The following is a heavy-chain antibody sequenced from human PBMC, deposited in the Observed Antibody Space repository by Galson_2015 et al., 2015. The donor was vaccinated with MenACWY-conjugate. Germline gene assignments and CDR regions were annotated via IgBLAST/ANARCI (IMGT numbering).Heavy chain of an antibody. Sequence: LSLTCAVSGGSISINYWWTWDRQPPGKGLEWIGEIYHSGSTNYNPSLKSRLTVSVDKSKNQFSLKLSSVTAADTAVYYCARGNYYVSGTYYKSANFDYWGQGSLVTVSS. CDR3: ARGNYYVSGTYYKSANFDY. D-gene: IGHD3-10*01. J-gene: IGHJ4*02. CDR1: GGSISINYW. CDR2: IYHSGST. V-gene: IGHV4-4*02.